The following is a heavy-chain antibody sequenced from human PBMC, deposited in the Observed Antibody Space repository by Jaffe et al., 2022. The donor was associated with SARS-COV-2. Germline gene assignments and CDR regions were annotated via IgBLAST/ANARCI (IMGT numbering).Heavy chain of an antibody. CDR1: GFTFSSYS. D-gene: IGHD2-2*02. V-gene: IGHV3-21*01. CDR3: ARLPLGYCSSTSCYSWWFDP. CDR2: ISSSSSYI. Sequence: EVQLVESGGGLVKPGGSLRLSCAASGFTFSSYSMNWVRQAPGKGLEWVSSISSSSSYIYYADSVKGRFTISRDNAKNSLYLQMNSLRAEDTAVYYCARLPLGYCSSTSCYSWWFDPWGQGTLVTVSS. J-gene: IGHJ5*02.